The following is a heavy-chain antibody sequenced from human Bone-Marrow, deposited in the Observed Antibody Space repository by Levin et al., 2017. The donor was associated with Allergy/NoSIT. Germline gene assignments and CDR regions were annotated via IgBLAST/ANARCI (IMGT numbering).Heavy chain of an antibody. CDR2: IYYSGST. J-gene: IGHJ4*02. CDR1: GGSISSSSYY. CDR3: ARVREISGWYGGTPFAFDY. Sequence: PSETLSLTCTVSGGSISSSSYYWGWIRQPPGKGLEWIGSIYYSGSTYYNPSLKSRVTISVDTSKNQFSLKLSSVTAADTAVYYCARVREISGWYGGTPFAFDYWGQGTLVTVSS. V-gene: IGHV4-39*07. D-gene: IGHD6-19*01.